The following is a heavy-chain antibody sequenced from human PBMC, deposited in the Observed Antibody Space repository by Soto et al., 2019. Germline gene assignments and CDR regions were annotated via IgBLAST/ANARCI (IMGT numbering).Heavy chain of an antibody. Sequence: PGGSLRLSCAASGSTFSSYGMHWVRQAPGKGLEWVAIISYDGNYKHHADSVKGRFTISRDNSKNTLYLQMNSLRAEDTAVYYCGKVSTYYYDSTFDYWGQGTLVTVSS. CDR3: GKVSTYYYDSTFDY. V-gene: IGHV3-30*18. J-gene: IGHJ4*02. D-gene: IGHD3-22*01. CDR2: ISYDGNYK. CDR1: GSTFSSYG.